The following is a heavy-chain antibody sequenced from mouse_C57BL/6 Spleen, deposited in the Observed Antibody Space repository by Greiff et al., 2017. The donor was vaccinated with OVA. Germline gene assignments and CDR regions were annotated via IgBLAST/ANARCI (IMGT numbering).Heavy chain of an antibody. Sequence: QVQLQQSGPGLVQPSQSLSITCTVSGFSLPSYGVHWVRQSPGKGLEWLGVIWRGGSTDYNAAFMSRLSITKDNSKSQVFFKMNSLQADDTAIYYCAKEGGIYDGYPFYAMDYWGQGTSVTVSS. J-gene: IGHJ4*01. CDR3: AKEGGIYDGYPFYAMDY. CDR1: GFSLPSYG. CDR2: IWRGGST. V-gene: IGHV2-5*01. D-gene: IGHD2-3*01.